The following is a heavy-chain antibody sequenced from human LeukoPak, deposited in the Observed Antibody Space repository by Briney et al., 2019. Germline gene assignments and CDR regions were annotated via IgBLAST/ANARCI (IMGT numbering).Heavy chain of an antibody. CDR2: IISSSGYI. CDR1: GFTFSTYT. J-gene: IGHJ4*02. D-gene: IGHD5-12*01. CDR3: ARNSGYDFGALDY. Sequence: GGSLRLSCAASGFTFSTYTMNWVRQAPGKGLEWVSSIISSSGYIYYADSVRGRFTISRDNAKNSLYLQMNSLRAEDTAVYYCARNSGYDFGALDYWGQGTLVTVSS. V-gene: IGHV3-21*01.